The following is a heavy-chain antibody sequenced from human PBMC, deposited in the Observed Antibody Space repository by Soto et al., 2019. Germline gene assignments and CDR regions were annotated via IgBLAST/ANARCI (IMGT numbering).Heavy chain of an antibody. Sequence: ASVKVSCKASGYTFTRYYVHWVRQAPGQGLEWMGIINPSGGSTGYAQKFQGRVTMTRDTSTSTVYMELSSLRSEDTAVYYCARDLSRVYYGDYLHAFDIWAQGKMVPIS. J-gene: IGHJ3*02. V-gene: IGHV1-46*01. CDR1: GYTFTRYY. CDR2: INPSGGST. D-gene: IGHD4-17*01. CDR3: ARDLSRVYYGDYLHAFDI.